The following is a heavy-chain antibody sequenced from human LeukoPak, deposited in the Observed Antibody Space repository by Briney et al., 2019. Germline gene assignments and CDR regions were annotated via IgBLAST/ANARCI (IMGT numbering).Heavy chain of an antibody. V-gene: IGHV1-8*01. CDR1: GYTFTSYD. CDR3: ARGQGIVATTWFDP. D-gene: IGHD5-12*01. Sequence: ASVKVSCKASGYTFTSYDIKWVRQATGQGLEWMGWMNPNSGNTGYAQKFQGRVTMTRNTSISTAYMELSSLRSEDTAVYYCARGQGIVATTWFDPWGQGTLVTVSS. CDR2: MNPNSGNT. J-gene: IGHJ5*02.